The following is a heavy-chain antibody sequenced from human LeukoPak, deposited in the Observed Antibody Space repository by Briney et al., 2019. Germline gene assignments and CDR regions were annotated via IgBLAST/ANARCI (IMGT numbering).Heavy chain of an antibody. CDR1: GFTFTSHA. Sequence: GGSLRLSCVASGFTFTSHAMSWVRQAPGKGLECVSAVSGTGITTYYADSVKGRFTVSRDNSKDTVYLQMNSLRGEDTAVYYCAKELMGFDYWGQGSLVTVSS. CDR3: AKELMGFDY. D-gene: IGHD2-8*01. V-gene: IGHV3-23*01. CDR2: VSGTGITT. J-gene: IGHJ4*02.